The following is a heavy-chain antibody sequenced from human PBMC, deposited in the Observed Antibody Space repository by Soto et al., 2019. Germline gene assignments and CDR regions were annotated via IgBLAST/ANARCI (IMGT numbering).Heavy chain of an antibody. CDR1: GFSLSTDAVG. D-gene: IGHD6-13*01. V-gene: IGHV2-5*01. CDR2: IYWNDEA. Sequence: QITLEESGPTLVRPTQPLTLTCTVSGFSLSTDAVGVAWIRQPPGKALEWLALIYWNDEARYKSSLNNRLTITNDTSKNQVVLTMTDMAPLDTATYFCAHRIAAPGRTLDYWGQGILVTVSS. CDR3: AHRIAAPGRTLDY. J-gene: IGHJ4*02.